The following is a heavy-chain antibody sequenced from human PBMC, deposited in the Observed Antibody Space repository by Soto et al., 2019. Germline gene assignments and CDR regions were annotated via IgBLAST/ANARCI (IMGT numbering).Heavy chain of an antibody. CDR1: GYTFPSYD. CDR3: AREHYGNSAWFDP. V-gene: IGHV1-8*01. J-gene: IGHJ5*02. Sequence: QVQLVQSGAEVKKPGASVKVSCKASGYTFPSYDINWVRQATGPGLEWMGWMNPNSGNTGYAQKFEGRVTMTSNTSISTAYMERSSLRSEDTAVYDCAREHYGNSAWFDPWGQGNLVTVSS. D-gene: IGHD3-10*01. CDR2: MNPNSGNT.